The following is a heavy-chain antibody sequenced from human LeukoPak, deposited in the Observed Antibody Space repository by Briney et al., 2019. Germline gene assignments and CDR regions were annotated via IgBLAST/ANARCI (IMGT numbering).Heavy chain of an antibody. CDR1: GFTFSSYT. D-gene: IGHD3-22*01. CDR2: ISGSSTYI. CDR3: ARERNMDSDSSGHDSYDI. Sequence: GGSPRPSCAASGFTFSSYTMNWVRQAPGKGLEWVSSISGSSTYIYYADSVKGRFTISRDNTKQSLSLLMKSVRAEDTAVYYCARERNMDSDSSGHDSYDIWRQPRMVTVSS. J-gene: IGHJ3*02. V-gene: IGHV3-21*01.